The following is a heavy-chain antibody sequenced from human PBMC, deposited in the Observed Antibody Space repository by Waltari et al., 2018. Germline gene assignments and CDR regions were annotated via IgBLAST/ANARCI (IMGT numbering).Heavy chain of an antibody. Sequence: QLQLQESGPGLVKPSETLSLTCTVSGGSISSSSYYWGLIRQPPGKGLEWIGSIYYSGRTYYHPSLKSRVTISVDTSKNQFSLKLSSVTAADTAVYYCARSFYDSHDYWGQGTLFTVSS. D-gene: IGHD3-22*01. CDR1: GGSISSSSYY. J-gene: IGHJ4*02. CDR3: ARSFYDSHDY. V-gene: IGHV4-39*01. CDR2: IYYSGRT.